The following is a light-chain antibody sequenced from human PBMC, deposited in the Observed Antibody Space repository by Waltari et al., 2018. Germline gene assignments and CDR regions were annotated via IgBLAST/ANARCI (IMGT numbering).Light chain of an antibody. CDR2: EVS. V-gene: IGLV2-14*01. Sequence: QSALTQPASVSGSPGQSITISCTGTSSDVGGYNYASWYQQHPGKAPKLMIYEVSNRPSGVSNRFSGSKSGNTASLTISGLQAEDEADYYCSSYTSNSTLYVFGTGTKVTVL. CDR1: SSDVGGYNY. CDR3: SSYTSNSTLYV. J-gene: IGLJ1*01.